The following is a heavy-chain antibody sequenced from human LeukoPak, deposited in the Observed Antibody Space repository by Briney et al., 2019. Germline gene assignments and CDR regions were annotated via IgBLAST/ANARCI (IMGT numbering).Heavy chain of an antibody. CDR1: GGSFSGYY. CDR2: INHSGST. V-gene: IGHV4-34*01. D-gene: IGHD6-13*01. CDR3: ARLVVAAAVYYFDY. J-gene: IGHJ4*02. Sequence: ASETLSLTCAVYGGSFSGYYWSWIRQPPGKGLEWIGEINHSGSTNYNPSLKSRVTISVDTSKNQFSLKLSSVTAADTAVYYCARLVVAAAVYYFDYWGQGTLVTVSS.